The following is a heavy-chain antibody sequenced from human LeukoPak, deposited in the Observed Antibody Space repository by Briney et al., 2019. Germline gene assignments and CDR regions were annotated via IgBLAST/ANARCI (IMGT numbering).Heavy chain of an antibody. CDR3: ARLSSSWYYYYYGMDV. J-gene: IGHJ6*02. V-gene: IGHV1-8*01. CDR2: MNPNSGNT. D-gene: IGHD6-13*01. Sequence: ASVKVSCKASGYTFTSYDINWVRQATGQGLEWMGWMNPNSGNTGYAQKFQGRVTMTRNTSISTAYMELSSLRSEDTAVYYCARLSSSWYYYYYGMDVWGQGTTVTVSS. CDR1: GYTFTSYD.